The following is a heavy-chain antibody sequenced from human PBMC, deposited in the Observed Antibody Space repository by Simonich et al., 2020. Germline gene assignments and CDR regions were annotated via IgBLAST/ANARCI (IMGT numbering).Heavy chain of an antibody. Sequence: QVQLVQSGAEVKKPGASVKVSCKASGYTFTSYGISWVRQAPGQGLEWMGWISDSNGNTNNGQKLQGRVTMNNDTSTSTAYMELRSLRSDDTAVYYCARSTTGTTAFDIWGQGTMVTVSS. D-gene: IGHD1-1*01. CDR3: ARSTTGTTAFDI. CDR1: GYTFTSYG. CDR2: ISDSNGNT. V-gene: IGHV1-18*01. J-gene: IGHJ3*02.